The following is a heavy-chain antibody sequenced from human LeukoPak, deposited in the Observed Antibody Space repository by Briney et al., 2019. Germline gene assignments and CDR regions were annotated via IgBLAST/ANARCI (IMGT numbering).Heavy chain of an antibody. V-gene: IGHV3-23*01. CDR2: ISGSGGST. Sequence: GGSLRLSCAASGFTFSSYAMSWVRQAPGKGLEWVSAISGSGGSTYYADSAKGRFTISRDNSKNTLYLQMNSLRAEDTAVYYCAKGDIVVVPAALDYWGQGTLVTVSS. CDR1: GFTFSSYA. CDR3: AKGDIVVVPAALDY. J-gene: IGHJ4*02. D-gene: IGHD2-2*01.